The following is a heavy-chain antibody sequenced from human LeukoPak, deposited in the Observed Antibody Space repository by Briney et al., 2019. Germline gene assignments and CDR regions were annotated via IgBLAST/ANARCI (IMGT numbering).Heavy chain of an antibody. Sequence: GGSLRLSCAASGFTLSTYAMNWVRQAPGKGLEWVSPLYTSVSNTFYTDSVKGRFTISRDNSENTLYLQMNSLRAEDTAIYYCTTYTCCGSRYFDYWGQGALVTVSS. CDR1: GFTLSTYA. J-gene: IGHJ4*02. D-gene: IGHD3-16*01. CDR2: LYTSVSNT. CDR3: TTYTCCGSRYFDY. V-gene: IGHV3-23*05.